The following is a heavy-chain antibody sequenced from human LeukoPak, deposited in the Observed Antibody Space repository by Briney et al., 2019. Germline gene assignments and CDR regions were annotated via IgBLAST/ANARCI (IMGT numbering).Heavy chain of an antibody. CDR1: GYTLTELS. V-gene: IGHV1-24*01. Sequence: ASVKVSCKVSGYTLTELSMHWVRQAPGKGLEWMGGFDPEDGETIYAQKFQGRLTMTRDTSITTAYMELSSLRSEDTAVYFCARGSSEEMATIAYWGQGTLVTVSS. J-gene: IGHJ4*02. CDR3: ARGSSEEMATIAY. CDR2: FDPEDGET. D-gene: IGHD5-24*01.